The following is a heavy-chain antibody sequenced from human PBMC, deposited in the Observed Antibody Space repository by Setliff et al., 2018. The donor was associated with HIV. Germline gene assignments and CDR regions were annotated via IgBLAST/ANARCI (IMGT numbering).Heavy chain of an antibody. D-gene: IGHD4-17*01. V-gene: IGHV4-59*01. Sequence: SETLSLTCTVSGASIGNYYGSWIRQPPGKGLEWIGYIYNSGSTTYNPSLKSRVTISLDASKNQFSLRLSSVTAADTAVYYCARGFLRSRRRWFDPWGQGTLVTVSS. CDR1: GASIGNYY. J-gene: IGHJ5*02. CDR2: IYNSGST. CDR3: ARGFLRSRRRWFDP.